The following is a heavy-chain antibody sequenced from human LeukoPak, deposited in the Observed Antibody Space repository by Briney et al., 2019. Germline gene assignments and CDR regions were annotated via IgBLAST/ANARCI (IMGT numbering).Heavy chain of an antibody. CDR1: GFTFSSYA. Sequence: SGGSLRLSCAASGFTFSSYAMHWVRQAPGKGLEWAGRIKSKTDGGTTDYAAPVKGRFTISRDDSKNTLYLQMNGLKTEDTAVYYCTTEVVGANDAFDIWGQGTMVTVSS. V-gene: IGHV3-15*01. CDR2: IKSKTDGGTT. D-gene: IGHD1-26*01. J-gene: IGHJ3*02. CDR3: TTEVVGANDAFDI.